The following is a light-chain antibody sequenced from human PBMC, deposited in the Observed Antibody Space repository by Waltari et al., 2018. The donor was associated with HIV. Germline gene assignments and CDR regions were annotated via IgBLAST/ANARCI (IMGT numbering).Light chain of an antibody. CDR2: AAS. CDR3: QHYNNWPPMYT. V-gene: IGKV3-15*01. J-gene: IGKJ2*01. Sequence: IVMTQSPATLSVSPGERVTLPSSASQSVGSHLAWYQQKPGHAPRLLIYAASARATGIPARFSGSASGTYFTLTISSLQSEDFAVFYCQHYNNWPPMYTFGQGTKLEIK. CDR1: QSVGSH.